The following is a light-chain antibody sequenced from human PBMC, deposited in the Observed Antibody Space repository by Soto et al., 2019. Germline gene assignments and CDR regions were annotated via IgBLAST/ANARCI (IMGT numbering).Light chain of an antibody. J-gene: IGKJ1*01. CDR1: QSISAW. CDR3: HQYNSYSRT. V-gene: IGKV1-5*03. Sequence: DIQMTQSPSTLSASVGDRVTITCRASQSISAWLAWYQQKPGKAPKLLIYKASSLESGVPSRFSGSGSGTEFSLTISSRQPDDLATYFCHQYNSYSRTFGQGTKVDSK. CDR2: KAS.